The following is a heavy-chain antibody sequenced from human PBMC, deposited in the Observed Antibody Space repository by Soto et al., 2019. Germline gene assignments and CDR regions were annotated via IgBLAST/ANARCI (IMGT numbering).Heavy chain of an antibody. J-gene: IGHJ4*02. CDR2: IYYSGST. CDR1: GGSISSRRYY. V-gene: IGHV4-39*07. Sequence: SGTLSLTCTVSGGSISSRRYYWGWIRQPPGKGLEWIGNIYYSGSTYYNPSLKSRVTISVDTSKNQFSLKLSSVTAADTAVYYCARSSSSSDIFDYWGQGTLVTVSS. D-gene: IGHD6-6*01. CDR3: ARSSSSSDIFDY.